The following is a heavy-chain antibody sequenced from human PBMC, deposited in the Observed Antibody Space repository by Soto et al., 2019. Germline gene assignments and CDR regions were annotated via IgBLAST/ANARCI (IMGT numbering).Heavy chain of an antibody. J-gene: IGHJ6*02. CDR3: ARGYYYDSSGPVFYGMDV. V-gene: IGHV4-31*03. CDR2: IYYSGST. CDR1: GCSISSGGYY. D-gene: IGHD3-22*01. Sequence: SETLSLTCTFSGCSISSGGYYLSWIRQHPGKGLEWIGYIYYSGSTYYNPSLKSRVTISVDTSKNQFSLKLSSVTAADTAVYYCARGYYYDSSGPVFYGMDVWGQGTTVTVSS.